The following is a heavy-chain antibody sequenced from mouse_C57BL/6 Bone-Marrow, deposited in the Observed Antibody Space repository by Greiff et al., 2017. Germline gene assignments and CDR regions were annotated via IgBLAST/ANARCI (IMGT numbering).Heavy chain of an antibody. V-gene: IGHV5-6*01. D-gene: IGHD1-1*01. Sequence: EVQLVESGGDLVKPGGSLKLSCAASGFTFSSYGMSWVRQTPDKRLEWVATISSGGSYTYYPDSVKGQFTITRDSAKNTLYLQMSSLKSKDTAMYYCARCSYYFDYWGQGTTLTVSS. CDR1: GFTFSSYG. CDR3: ARCSYYFDY. J-gene: IGHJ2*01. CDR2: ISSGGSYT.